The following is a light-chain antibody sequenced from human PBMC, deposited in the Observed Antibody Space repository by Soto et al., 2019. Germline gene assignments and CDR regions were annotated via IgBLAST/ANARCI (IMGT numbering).Light chain of an antibody. Sequence: DIQITQSPSTLSASIGDRVTITCRASESVRTWLAWYQHKPGKAPKLLIYDASSLPSGVPSRFSGSGSGTDFTLTISSLQSDDFATYYCQQYTNFLFTFGPGTKVDI. CDR1: ESVRTW. J-gene: IGKJ3*01. CDR3: QQYTNFLFT. CDR2: DAS. V-gene: IGKV1-5*01.